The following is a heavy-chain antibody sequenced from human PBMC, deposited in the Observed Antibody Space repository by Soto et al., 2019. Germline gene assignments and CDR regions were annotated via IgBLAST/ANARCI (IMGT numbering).Heavy chain of an antibody. CDR1: GYSFTSYW. V-gene: IGHV5-10-1*01. CDR2: IDPSDSYT. D-gene: IGHD3-16*01. CDR3: ARHSFGGHYYYGMDV. J-gene: IGHJ6*02. Sequence: GESLKISCKGSGYSFTSYWISWVRQMPGKGLEWMGRIDPSDSYTNYSPSFQGHVTISADKSISTAYLRWSSLKASDTAMYYCARHSFGGHYYYGMDVWGQGTTVTVSS.